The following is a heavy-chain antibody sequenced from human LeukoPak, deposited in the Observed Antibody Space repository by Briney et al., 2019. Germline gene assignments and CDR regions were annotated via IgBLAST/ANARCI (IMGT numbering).Heavy chain of an antibody. CDR3: AKDDCSSTSCYLNDAFDI. D-gene: IGHD2-2*01. CDR1: GFTFSCYA. J-gene: IGHJ3*02. V-gene: IGHV3-23*01. Sequence: PGGSLRLPCAASGFTFSCYAMSWVRQAPGKGLEWVSAISGSGGSTYYADSVKGRFTISRDNSKNTLYLQMNSLRAEDTAVYDCAKDDCSSTSCYLNDAFDIRGKGTMVTVS. CDR2: ISGSGGST.